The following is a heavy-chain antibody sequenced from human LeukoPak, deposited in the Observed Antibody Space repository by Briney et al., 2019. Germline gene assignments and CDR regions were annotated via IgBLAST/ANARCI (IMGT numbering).Heavy chain of an antibody. CDR2: IRGGGAST. CDR3: AKMGYNWNDGADY. CDR1: GFTFSSYA. D-gene: IGHD1-20*01. V-gene: IGHV3-23*01. Sequence: GGSLRLSCAASGFTFSSYAMSWVRQAPGKGLEWVSAIRGGGASTYYADSVKGRFTISRDNSKNTLYLQMNSLRAEDTAVYYCAKMGYNWNDGADYWGQGTLVTVSS. J-gene: IGHJ4*02.